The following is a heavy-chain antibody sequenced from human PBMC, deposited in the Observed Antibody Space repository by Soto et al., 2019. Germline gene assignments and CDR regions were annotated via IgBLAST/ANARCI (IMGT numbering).Heavy chain of an antibody. D-gene: IGHD6-13*01. CDR1: GFTFSSYA. V-gene: IGHV3-23*01. CDR2: TSGSGGST. J-gene: IGHJ5*02. Sequence: EVQLLESGGGLVQPGGSLRLSCAASGFTFSSYAMSWVRQAPGKGLEWVSATSGSGGSTYYADSVKGRFTISRDNSKNTLYLQMNSLRAEDTAVYYCANLLTIAAAGPNWFDPWGQGTLVTVSS. CDR3: ANLLTIAAAGPNWFDP.